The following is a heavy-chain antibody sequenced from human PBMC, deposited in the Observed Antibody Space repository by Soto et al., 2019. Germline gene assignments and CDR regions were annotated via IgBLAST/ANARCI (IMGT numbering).Heavy chain of an antibody. D-gene: IGHD3-22*01. CDR3: AREAIIVIAAPEYYFDY. CDR2: IYSGGYT. J-gene: IGHJ4*02. V-gene: IGHV3-66*01. CDR1: GFDVSNTD. Sequence: EMQLVESGGDLVQRGGSLRLSCAASGFDVSNTDMSWVRQAPGKGLKWVSVIYSGGYTNYADSVKGRFIVSRDSPKNTLYLQMDSLRAEDTAVYYCAREAIIVIAAPEYYFDYWGQGTLVTVSS.